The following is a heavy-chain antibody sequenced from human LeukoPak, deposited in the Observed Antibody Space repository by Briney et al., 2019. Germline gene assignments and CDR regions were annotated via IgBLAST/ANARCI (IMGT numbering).Heavy chain of an antibody. J-gene: IGHJ3*02. CDR2: ISYDGSNK. CDR3: ARDRTNSRGLLWFDDAFDI. CDR1: GFTFSSYA. V-gene: IGHV3-30-3*01. Sequence: PGGSLRLSCAASGFTFSSYAMHWVRQAPGKGLEWVAVISYDGSNKYYADSVKGRFTISRDNSKNTLYLQMNSLRAEDTAVYYCARDRTNSRGLLWFDDAFDIWGQGTMVTVSS. D-gene: IGHD6-19*01.